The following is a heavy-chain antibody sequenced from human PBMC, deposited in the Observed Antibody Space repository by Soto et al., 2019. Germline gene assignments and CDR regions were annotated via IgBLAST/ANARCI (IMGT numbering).Heavy chain of an antibody. D-gene: IGHD5-12*01. V-gene: IGHV1-69*01. CDR1: GGTFSSYA. CDR2: IIPIFGTA. J-gene: IGHJ4*02. CDR3: ARGGRDGYNYFGQVPNDY. Sequence: QVQLVQSGAEVKKPGSSVKVSCKASGGTFSSYAISWVRQAPGQGLEWMGGIIPIFGTANYAQKFQGRVTITADESTRTAYMELSSLRSEDTAVYYCARGGRDGYNYFGQVPNDYWGQGTLVTVSS.